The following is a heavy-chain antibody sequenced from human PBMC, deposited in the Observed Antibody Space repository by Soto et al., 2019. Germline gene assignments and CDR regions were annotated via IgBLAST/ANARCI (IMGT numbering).Heavy chain of an antibody. Sequence: SGPTLVNPTQTLPLTRTFSGFSPRTSGVGVGWNPQPPGKALEWLALIYWNDDKRYSPSLKSRLTITKDTSKNQVVLTMTNMDPVDTATYYCAHAIAAAGRRGFDPWGQGTLVTVSS. CDR2: IYWNDDK. CDR3: AHAIAAAGRRGFDP. D-gene: IGHD6-13*01. V-gene: IGHV2-5*01. J-gene: IGHJ5*02. CDR1: GFSPRTSGVG.